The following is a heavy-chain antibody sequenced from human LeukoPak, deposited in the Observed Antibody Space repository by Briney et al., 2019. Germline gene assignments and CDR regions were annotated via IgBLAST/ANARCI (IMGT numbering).Heavy chain of an antibody. D-gene: IGHD3-3*01. Sequence: SETLSLTCTVSGGSISSYYWSWIRQPPGKGLEWIGYIYYSGSTNYNPSLKSRVTISVDTSKNQFSLKLSSVTAADTAVYYCARITDSNSEDPTDYWGQGTLVTVSS. CDR3: ARITDSNSEDPTDY. CDR2: IYYSGST. CDR1: GGSISSYY. J-gene: IGHJ4*02. V-gene: IGHV4-59*01.